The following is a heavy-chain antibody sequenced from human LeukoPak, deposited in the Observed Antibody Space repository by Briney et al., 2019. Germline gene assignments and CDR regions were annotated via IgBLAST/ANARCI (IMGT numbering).Heavy chain of an antibody. CDR1: GFTFSVSD. CDR3: TTYSSGHY. V-gene: IGHV3-73*01. D-gene: IGHD6-19*01. CDR2: IGVKTNIYAT. Sequence: GGSLRLSCAASGFTFSVSDMHWVRQASGKGLEWVGRIGVKTNIYATAYAAALQGRFTISRDDSKNTAYLQMNSLTTEDTAVYYCTTYSSGHYWGQGTLVTVSS. J-gene: IGHJ4*02.